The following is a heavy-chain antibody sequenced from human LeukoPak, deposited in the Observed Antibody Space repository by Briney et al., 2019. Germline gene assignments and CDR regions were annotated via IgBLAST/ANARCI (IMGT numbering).Heavy chain of an antibody. J-gene: IGHJ4*02. V-gene: IGHV3-23*01. CDR1: DFSFTTYA. D-gene: IGHD6-19*01. Sequence: GGSLRLSCAASDFSFTTYAMSWVRQAPGKGLEWVSSISGGGTITYYADSVKGRFTISRDSAKNSLYLQMDSLRVEDTAIYYCARCSGWAFKNWGQGTLVTVSS. CDR3: ARCSGWAFKN. CDR2: ISGGGTIT.